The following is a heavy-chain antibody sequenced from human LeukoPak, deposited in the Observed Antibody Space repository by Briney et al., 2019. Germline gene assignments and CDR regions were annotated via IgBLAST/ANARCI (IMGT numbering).Heavy chain of an antibody. CDR1: GGSISSGGYY. J-gene: IGHJ4*02. V-gene: IGHV4-30-2*01. CDR2: IYHSGST. CDR3: TTIFRYYFDY. D-gene: IGHD3-9*01. Sequence: SQTLSLTCTVSGGSISSGGYYWSWIRQPPGTGLEWIGYIYHSGSTYYNPSLKSRVTISVDRSKNQFSLKLSSVTAADTAVYYCTTIFRYYFDYWGQGTLVTVSS.